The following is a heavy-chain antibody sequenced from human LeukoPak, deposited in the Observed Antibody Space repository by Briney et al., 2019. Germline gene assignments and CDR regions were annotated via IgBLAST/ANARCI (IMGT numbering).Heavy chain of an antibody. CDR3: ARDGGLTGILPTAFDY. V-gene: IGHV3-21*01. D-gene: IGHD1-20*01. J-gene: IGHJ4*02. Sequence: GGSLRLSCAASGFTFSSYSMNWVRQAPGNGFESISSIGSSSSYIYYADSVKGRCPISRDNAKNSLYLQMNSLRAEDTAVYYCARDGGLTGILPTAFDYWGQGTLVTVSS. CDR2: IGSSSSYI. CDR1: GFTFSSYS.